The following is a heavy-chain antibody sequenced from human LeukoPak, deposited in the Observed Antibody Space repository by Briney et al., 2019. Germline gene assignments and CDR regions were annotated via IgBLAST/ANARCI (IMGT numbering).Heavy chain of an antibody. CDR1: GGSISSGGYY. V-gene: IGHV4-30-2*01. J-gene: IGHJ1*01. CDR3: ARDPSSTSAKASSL. D-gene: IGHD2-2*01. Sequence: SQTLSLTCTVSGGSISSGGYYWSWIRQPPGKGLEWIGYIYHSGSTYYNPSLKSRVTISVDRSKNQFSLKLSSVTAADTAVYYCARDPSSTSAKASSLWGQGTLVTVSS. CDR2: IYHSGST.